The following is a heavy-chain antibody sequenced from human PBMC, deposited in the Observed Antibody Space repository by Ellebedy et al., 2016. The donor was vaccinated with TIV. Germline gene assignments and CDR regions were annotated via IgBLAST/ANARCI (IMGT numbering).Heavy chain of an antibody. J-gene: IGHJ4*02. V-gene: IGHV3-11*05. CDR2: ISSSSSYT. Sequence: LSLTCTVSGGSISSYYMSWIRQAPGKGLEWVSYISSSSSYTNYADSVKGRFTISRDDSKNTLYLQMNSLRAEDTAVYYCARVERFLEWLLWDFDYWGQGTLVTVSS. CDR1: GGSISSYY. D-gene: IGHD3-3*01. CDR3: ARVERFLEWLLWDFDY.